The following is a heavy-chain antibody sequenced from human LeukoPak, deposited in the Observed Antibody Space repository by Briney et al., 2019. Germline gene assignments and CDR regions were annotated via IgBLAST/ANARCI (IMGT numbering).Heavy chain of an antibody. CDR1: GGSISSGDYY. Sequence: SQTLSHTCTVSGGSISSGDYYWSWIRQPPGKGLEWIGYNYYSGSTYYNPSLKSRVTISVDTSKNQFSLKLRSVTAADTAVYYCAKSVVPAAGGSYDAFDIWGQGTMVTVSS. V-gene: IGHV4-30-4*08. CDR2: NYYSGST. CDR3: AKSVVPAAGGSYDAFDI. D-gene: IGHD2-2*01. J-gene: IGHJ3*02.